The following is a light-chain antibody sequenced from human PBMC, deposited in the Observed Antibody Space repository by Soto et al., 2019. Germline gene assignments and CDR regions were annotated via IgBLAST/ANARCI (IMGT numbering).Light chain of an antibody. V-gene: IGLV2-14*01. CDR3: SSYTTSGTRV. J-gene: IGLJ2*01. CDR1: SSDIGAYNY. Sequence: QSALTQPASVSGSPGQSITISCTGTSSDIGAYNYVSWYQQHPGKAPKLMIYEVTNRPLGVSNRFSGSKSGNTASLTISRLQTEDEADYYCSSYTTSGTRVFGGGTKLTVL. CDR2: EVT.